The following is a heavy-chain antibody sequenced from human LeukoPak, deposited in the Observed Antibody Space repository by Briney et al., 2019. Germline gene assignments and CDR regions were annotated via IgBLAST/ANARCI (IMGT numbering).Heavy chain of an antibody. CDR2: IIPIFGTA. J-gene: IGHJ4*02. V-gene: IGHV1-69*13. D-gene: IGHD5-12*01. CDR3: AKDEDGSGYDFGY. CDR1: GGTFSSYA. Sequence: SVKVSCKASGGTFSSYAISWVRQAPGQGLEWMGGIIPIFGTANYAQKFQGRVTITADESTSTAYMELSSLRSEDTAVYYCAKDEDGSGYDFGYWGQGTLVTVSS.